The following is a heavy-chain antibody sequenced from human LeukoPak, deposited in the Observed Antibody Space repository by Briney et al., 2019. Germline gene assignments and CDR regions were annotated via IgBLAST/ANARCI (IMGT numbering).Heavy chain of an antibody. Sequence: GGSLRLSCAASGFSFSVYYMHWVRQAPGKGLEWVAVISYDGSNKYYADSVKGRFTISRDNSKNTLYLQMNSLRTEDTAIYYCAKEDVVVITIRYFQHWGQGTLVTVSS. CDR3: AKEDVVVITIRYFQH. CDR2: ISYDGSNK. CDR1: GFSFSVYY. V-gene: IGHV3-30*18. D-gene: IGHD3-22*01. J-gene: IGHJ1*01.